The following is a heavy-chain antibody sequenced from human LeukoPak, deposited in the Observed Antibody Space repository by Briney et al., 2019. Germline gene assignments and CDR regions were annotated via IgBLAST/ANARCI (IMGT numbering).Heavy chain of an antibody. J-gene: IGHJ4*02. CDR3: ATSRTFDY. CDR2: IKQDGSEK. Sequence: GGSLRLSCAASGLTFSSYWMSWVRQAPGKGLEWVANIKQDGSEKYYVDSVKGRFTISRDNAKSSLYLQMNSLRAEDTAVYYCATSRTFDYWGQGTLVTVS. V-gene: IGHV3-7*01. CDR1: GLTFSSYW.